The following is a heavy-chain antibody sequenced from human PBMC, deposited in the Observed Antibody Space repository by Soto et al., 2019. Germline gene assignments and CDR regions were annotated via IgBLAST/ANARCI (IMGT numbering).Heavy chain of an antibody. CDR1: GYTFTRYG. CDR2: INTYNGKT. Sequence: QVQLVQSGAEVKNPGASVKVSCKASGYTFTRYGIGWARQAPGQGLEWMGWINTYNGKTNYAQNVQGRVTLTTDTXASTAYMDLRSLRSNDTAIYYCAMVDVYVTPSPQDVWGQGTTVIVSS. D-gene: IGHD3-16*01. CDR3: AMVDVYVTPSPQDV. J-gene: IGHJ6*02. V-gene: IGHV1-18*01.